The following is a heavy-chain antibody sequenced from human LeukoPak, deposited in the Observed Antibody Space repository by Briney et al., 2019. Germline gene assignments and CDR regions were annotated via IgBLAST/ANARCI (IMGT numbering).Heavy chain of an antibody. CDR2: ISEDGTKK. CDR1: GFSFSSYG. D-gene: IGHD6-13*01. CDR3: AKDRETTASGTFDN. V-gene: IGHV3-30*18. Sequence: PGGSLRLSCAGSGFSFSSYGMHWARQAPGKGLEWVAVISEDGTKKNYAESVKGRFTISRDNSNNTLYLQMNSLRAEDTAVYYCAKDRETTASGTFDNWGQGTLVTVSS. J-gene: IGHJ4*02.